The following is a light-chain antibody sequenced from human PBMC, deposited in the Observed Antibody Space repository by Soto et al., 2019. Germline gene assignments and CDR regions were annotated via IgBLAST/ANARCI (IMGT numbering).Light chain of an antibody. CDR3: ATWDDSLNCPV. J-gene: IGLJ2*01. Sequence: QSVLTQPPSVSEAPRQRVTISCSGRSSNIGNNAVNWYQQLPGKPPKLLIYYDDLLPSGVSDRFSASKSGTSASLAISGLLSEDEGDYYCATWDDSLNCPVFGGGTKVTVL. CDR1: SSNIGNNA. V-gene: IGLV1-36*01. CDR2: YDD.